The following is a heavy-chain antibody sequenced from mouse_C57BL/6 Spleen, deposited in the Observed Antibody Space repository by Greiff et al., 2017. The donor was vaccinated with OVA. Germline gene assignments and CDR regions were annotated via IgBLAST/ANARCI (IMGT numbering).Heavy chain of an antibody. J-gene: IGHJ1*03. CDR1: GYTFTSYW. CDR2: IYPGSGST. D-gene: IGHD1-1*01. V-gene: IGHV1-55*01. Sequence: QVQLKQPGAELVKPGASVKMSCKASGYTFTSYWITWVKQRPGQGLEWIGDIYPGSGSTNYNEKFKSKATLTVDTSSSTAYMQLSSLTSEDSAVYYCERENNDYGSSYSYWYFDVWGTGTTVTVSS. CDR3: ERENNDYGSSYSYWYFDV.